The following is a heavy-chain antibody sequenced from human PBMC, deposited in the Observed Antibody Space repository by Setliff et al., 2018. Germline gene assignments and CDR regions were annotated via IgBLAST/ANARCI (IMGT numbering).Heavy chain of an antibody. Sequence: ASVKVSCKASGYTFTSHYMHWVRQAPGLGLEWMGTINPSSGRTSYAQKFQGRVTTTRDTSTSTVYMDMSSLRSEDTAVYYCARDAFPYHYEGAFDIWGQGTMVTVSS. D-gene: IGHD3-22*01. J-gene: IGHJ3*02. CDR1: GYTFTSHY. CDR2: INPSSGRT. CDR3: ARDAFPYHYEGAFDI. V-gene: IGHV1-46*01.